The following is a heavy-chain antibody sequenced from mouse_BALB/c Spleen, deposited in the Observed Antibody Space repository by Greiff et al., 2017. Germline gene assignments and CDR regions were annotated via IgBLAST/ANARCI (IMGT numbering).Heavy chain of an antibody. CDR1: GFTFSNYW. CDR3: TEKVWFAY. V-gene: IGHV6-6*02. J-gene: IGHJ3*01. CDR2: IRLKSNNYAT. Sequence: EVQLQQSGGGLVQPGGSMKLSCVASGFTFSNYWMNWVRQSPEKGLEWVAEIRLKSNNYATHYAESVKGRFTISRDDSKSSVYLQMNNLRAEDTGIYYCTEKVWFAYWGQGTLVTVSA.